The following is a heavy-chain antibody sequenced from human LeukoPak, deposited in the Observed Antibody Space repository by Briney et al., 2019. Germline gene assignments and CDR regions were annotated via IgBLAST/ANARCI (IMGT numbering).Heavy chain of an antibody. Sequence: ASETLSLTCTVSGGSISSYYWSWIRQPPGKGLEWIGYIYYSGSTNYNPSLKSRVTISVDTSKNQFSLKLSSVTAADTAMYYCARDSGSYRNFDYWGQGTLVTVSS. CDR3: ARDSGSYRNFDY. J-gene: IGHJ4*02. CDR1: GGSISSYY. D-gene: IGHD1-26*01. V-gene: IGHV4-59*01. CDR2: IYYSGST.